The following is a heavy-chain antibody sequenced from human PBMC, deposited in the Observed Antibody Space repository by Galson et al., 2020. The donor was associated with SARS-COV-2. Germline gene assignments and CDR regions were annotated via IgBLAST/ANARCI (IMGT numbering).Heavy chain of an antibody. CDR1: GFTFNDFW. Sequence: SGGSLRLSCEVSGFTFNDFWMSWFSQAPGKGLEWVANIKGDGSETNYADFVKGRFSISRDNAANSLYLQMNSLRVEDSAVYYCSREGWQGGYWGQGTRVTVSS. V-gene: IGHV3-7*01. CDR2: IKGDGSET. J-gene: IGHJ4*02. D-gene: IGHD6-19*01. CDR3: SREGWQGGY.